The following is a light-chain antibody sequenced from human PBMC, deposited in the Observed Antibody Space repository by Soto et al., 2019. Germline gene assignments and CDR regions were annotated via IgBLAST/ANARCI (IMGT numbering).Light chain of an antibody. CDR1: QSVASF. V-gene: IGKV3-11*01. CDR3: HQRSTWPWT. J-gene: IGKJ1*01. Sequence: EIVLTQTPATLSLSPGERATLSCRASQSVASFFAWYQQKPGQAPRLLIYDASNRATGIPARFSGSGSGTDFTLTSSSLESEDFAVYYCHQRSTWPWTFGQGTKVEIK. CDR2: DAS.